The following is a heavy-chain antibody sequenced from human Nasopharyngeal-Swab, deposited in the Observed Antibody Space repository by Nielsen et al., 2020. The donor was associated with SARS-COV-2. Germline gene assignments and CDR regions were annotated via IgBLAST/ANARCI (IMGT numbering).Heavy chain of an antibody. CDR1: GFTFGDYA. CDR2: ISSTTYGGAP. CDR3: ARSVGSFYGQGAFDI. J-gene: IGHJ3*02. Sequence: GGSLRLSCTTSGFTFGDYAMSWFRQAPGKGLEWVAFISSTTYGGAPEYAASVKGRFTISRDGAESIAYLQMNSLETEDTGVYYCARSVGSFYGQGAFDIWGQGTMVTVSS. D-gene: IGHD1-26*01. V-gene: IGHV3-49*01.